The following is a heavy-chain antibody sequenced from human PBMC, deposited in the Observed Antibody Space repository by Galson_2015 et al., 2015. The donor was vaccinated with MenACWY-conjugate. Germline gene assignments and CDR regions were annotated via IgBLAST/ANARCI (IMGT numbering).Heavy chain of an antibody. Sequence: SLRLSCAASGFTVSSKYMSWVRQAPGKGLEWVSVFYSGGTTYYADSVKGRFTISRDNSKNTLYLQMNSLRTEDTAVYYCARMTGVVPAAMMIEYWGQGTLVTVSS. CDR2: FYSGGTT. CDR3: ARMTGVVPAAMMIEY. D-gene: IGHD2-2*01. CDR1: GFTVSSKY. V-gene: IGHV3-66*02. J-gene: IGHJ4*02.